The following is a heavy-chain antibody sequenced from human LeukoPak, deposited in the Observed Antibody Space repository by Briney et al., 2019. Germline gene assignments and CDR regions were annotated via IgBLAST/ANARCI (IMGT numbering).Heavy chain of an antibody. J-gene: IGHJ4*02. CDR1: GGSFSGYY. Sequence: SETLSLTCAVYGGSFSGYYWSWIRQPPGKGLEWIGEVNHSGSTNYNPSLKSRVTISVDTSKNQFSLKLSSVTAADTAVYYCARKAYSYGYALDSWGQGTLVTVSS. V-gene: IGHV4-34*01. D-gene: IGHD5-18*01. CDR3: ARKAYSYGYALDS. CDR2: VNHSGST.